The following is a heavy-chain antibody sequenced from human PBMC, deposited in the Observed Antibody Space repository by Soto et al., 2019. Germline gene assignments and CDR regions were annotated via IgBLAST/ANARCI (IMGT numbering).Heavy chain of an antibody. J-gene: IGHJ4*02. V-gene: IGHV3-48*02. D-gene: IGHD5-12*01. Sequence: EVQLLESGGGLVQPGGSLRLSCAASGFTFSSYAMSWVRQAPGKGLEWVSYISSSSSTIYYADSVKGRFTISRDNAKNSLYLQMNSLRDEDTAVYYCARGTYEPPDYWGQGTLVTVSS. CDR1: GFTFSSYA. CDR3: ARGTYEPPDY. CDR2: ISSSSSTI.